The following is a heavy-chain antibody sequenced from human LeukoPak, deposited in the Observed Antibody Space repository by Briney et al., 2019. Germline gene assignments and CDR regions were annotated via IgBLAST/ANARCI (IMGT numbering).Heavy chain of an antibody. CDR3: ARDVMYAFDS. V-gene: IGHV1-18*04. CDR2: ISTNSGNT. Sequence: VASAKVSCKAFGYSFTRNGISWVRQAPGQGLEWMGWISTNSGNTNYAQNLQGRVTMTTDTSASTAYMELRSLSSDDTAVYYCARDVMYAFDSWGQGTLVTVSS. D-gene: IGHD2-8*01. CDR1: GYSFTRNG. J-gene: IGHJ5*01.